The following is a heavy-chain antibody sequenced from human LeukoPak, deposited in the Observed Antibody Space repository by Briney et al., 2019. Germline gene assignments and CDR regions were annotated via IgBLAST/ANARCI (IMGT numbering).Heavy chain of an antibody. CDR3: ASPLESRGMATIKPVYFQH. CDR2: IIPIFGTA. J-gene: IGHJ1*01. CDR1: GGTFSSYA. V-gene: IGHV1-69*05. Sequence: GASVKVSYKASGGTFSSYAISWVRQAPGQGLEWMGGIIPIFGTANYAQKFQGRVTITTDESTSTAYMELSSLRSEDTAVYYCASPLESRGMATIKPVYFQHWGQGTLVTVSS. D-gene: IGHD5-24*01.